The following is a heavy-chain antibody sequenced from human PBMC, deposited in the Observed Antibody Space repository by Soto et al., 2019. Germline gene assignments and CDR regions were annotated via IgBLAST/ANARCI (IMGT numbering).Heavy chain of an antibody. J-gene: IGHJ3*02. D-gene: IGHD3-3*01. Sequence: TLSLTCTVSGGSVTSVGYYWALIRQHPGKGLEFIGHLYYSGTTYYNPSLRSRVTISEYTSKNHFSLQLTSVTAADTAVYYCARILDFWSGHGVFDIWGQGTMVTVSS. CDR1: GGSVTSVGYY. V-gene: IGHV4-31*03. CDR2: LYYSGTT. CDR3: ARILDFWSGHGVFDI.